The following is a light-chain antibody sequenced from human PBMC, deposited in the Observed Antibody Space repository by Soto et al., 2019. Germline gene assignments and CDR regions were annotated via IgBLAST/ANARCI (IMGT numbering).Light chain of an antibody. CDR2: EVS. J-gene: IGLJ1*01. CDR3: SSYTSSSTPYV. Sequence: QSVLTQPASVSGSPGQSITISCTGTSSDVGGYNYVSWYQQHPGKAPKLMIYEVSNRPSGVSNRFSGSKSGNTASLTIYGLQAEDEADYYCSSYTSSSTPYVVGTGTQLTVL. V-gene: IGLV2-14*01. CDR1: SSDVGGYNY.